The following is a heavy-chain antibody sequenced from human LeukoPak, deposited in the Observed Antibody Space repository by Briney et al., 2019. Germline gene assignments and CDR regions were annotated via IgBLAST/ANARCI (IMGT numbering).Heavy chain of an antibody. Sequence: GGSLRLSCAASGFTFSSYSMNWVRQAPGKGLEWVSAISGSGGSTYYADSVKGRFTISRDNSKNTLYLQMNSLRAEDTAVYYCAKSADSSSWYYFDYWGQGTLVTVSS. CDR3: AKSADSSSWYYFDY. J-gene: IGHJ4*02. D-gene: IGHD6-13*01. CDR1: GFTFSSYS. CDR2: ISGSGGST. V-gene: IGHV3-23*01.